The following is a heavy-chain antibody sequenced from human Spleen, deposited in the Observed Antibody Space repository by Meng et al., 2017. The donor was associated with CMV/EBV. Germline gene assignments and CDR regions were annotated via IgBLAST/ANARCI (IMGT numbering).Heavy chain of an antibody. CDR3: ARYYGAWEGIFGPFDH. CDR2: ITNDGSNK. D-gene: IGHD3-10*01. V-gene: IGHV3-30*19. CDR1: FTGSNYG. Sequence: FTGSNYGMHRVRQAPGKGLEGGAVITNDGSNKDYAVSGRGRFTISRDNSKDKLYLQRNSLRAEDTAVYDCARYYGAWEGIFGPFDHWGQGTLVTVSS. J-gene: IGHJ5*02.